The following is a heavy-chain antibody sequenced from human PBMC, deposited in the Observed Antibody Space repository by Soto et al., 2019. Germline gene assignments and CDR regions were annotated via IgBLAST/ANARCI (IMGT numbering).Heavy chain of an antibody. D-gene: IGHD4-17*01. Sequence: QVQLVESGGGVVQPGGSLSLSCATSGFTFTSFTMHWVRQAPGKGLGWIAVMSYDGARTDYADAVKGRFTISRDTSKKTLYLQMHNLRPDDKAVYYCARDRPYGDPNWFDPWGQGTLVTVSS. V-gene: IGHV3-30-3*01. CDR1: GFTFTSFT. CDR2: MSYDGART. CDR3: ARDRPYGDPNWFDP. J-gene: IGHJ5*02.